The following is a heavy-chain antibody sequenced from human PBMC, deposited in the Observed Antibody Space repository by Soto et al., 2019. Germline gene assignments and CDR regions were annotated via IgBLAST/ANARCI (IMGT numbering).Heavy chain of an antibody. Sequence: QVQLVQSGAEVKKPGSSVKVSCKASGGTFSSYAFSWVRQAPGQGLEWMGGIIPIFGTANYAQKFQGRVTITADESTSTAYMELSSLRSEDTAVYYSARNLAVAGGYYYGMDVWGQGTTVTVSS. V-gene: IGHV1-69*12. CDR3: ARNLAVAGGYYYGMDV. CDR2: IIPIFGTA. CDR1: GGTFSSYA. J-gene: IGHJ6*02. D-gene: IGHD6-19*01.